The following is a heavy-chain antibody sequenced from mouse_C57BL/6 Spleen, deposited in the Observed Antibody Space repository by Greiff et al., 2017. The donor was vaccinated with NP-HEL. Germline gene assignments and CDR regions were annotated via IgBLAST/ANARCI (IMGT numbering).Heavy chain of an antibody. CDR1: GYTFTDYY. V-gene: IGHV1-19*01. CDR2: INPYNGGT. J-gene: IGHJ2*01. CDR3: ARLTTVVATGDYFDY. D-gene: IGHD1-1*01. Sequence: EVQLQQSGPVLVKPGASVKMSCKASGYTFTDYYMNWVKQSHGKSLEWIGVINPYNGGTSYNQKFKGKATLTVDKSSSTAYMELNSLTSEDSAVYYCARLTTVVATGDYFDYWGQGTTLTVSS.